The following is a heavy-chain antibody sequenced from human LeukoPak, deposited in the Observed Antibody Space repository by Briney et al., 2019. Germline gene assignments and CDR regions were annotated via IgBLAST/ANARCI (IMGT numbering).Heavy chain of an antibody. D-gene: IGHD5-24*01. CDR3: ARAQEEIDAFDI. V-gene: IGHV3-21*01. J-gene: IGHJ3*02. CDR2: ITSSSSYI. Sequence: GGSLRLSCAVSGFTFSSYSMNWVGQAPGKGLEGVSSITSSSSYIYYAASVKVRFTISRDNANTSLYLQMNSLRAEDTAVYYCARAQEEIDAFDIWGQGTMVTVSS. CDR1: GFTFSSYS.